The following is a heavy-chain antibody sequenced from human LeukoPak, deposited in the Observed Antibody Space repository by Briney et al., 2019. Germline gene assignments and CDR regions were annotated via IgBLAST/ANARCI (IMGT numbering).Heavy chain of an antibody. V-gene: IGHV4-39*01. Sequence: SETLSLTRIVSGGSISNSSYYWGWIRHPPGKGLEWIGSIFFSGSAYYNPSLKSRVTISVDTSKNQFSLKLTSVTAADTAVYYCARHWVVTPNYGGQGTLLTVSS. CDR2: IFFSGSA. D-gene: IGHD4-23*01. CDR1: GGSISNSSYY. CDR3: ARHWVVTPNY. J-gene: IGHJ4*02.